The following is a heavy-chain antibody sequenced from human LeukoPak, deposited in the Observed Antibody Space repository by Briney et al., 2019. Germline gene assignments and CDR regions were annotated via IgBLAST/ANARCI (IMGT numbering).Heavy chain of an antibody. CDR3: ARDLGYHYGMDV. V-gene: IGHV3-48*02. CDR1: GFTFSSYS. CDR2: ISSSSTI. J-gene: IGHJ6*02. Sequence: GGSLRLSCAASGFTFSSYSMNWVRQAPGKGLEWVSYISSSSTIYYADSVKGRFTISRDNAKNSLYPQMNSLRDEDTAVYYCARDLGYHYGMDVWGQGTTVTVPS.